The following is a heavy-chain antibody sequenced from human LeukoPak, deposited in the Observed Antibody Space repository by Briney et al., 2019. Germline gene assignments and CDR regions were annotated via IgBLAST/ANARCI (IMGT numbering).Heavy chain of an antibody. CDR3: ARYLDIVVVPAAQSAFDI. CDR1: GFTFSSYA. D-gene: IGHD2-2*03. V-gene: IGHV3-23*01. J-gene: IGHJ3*02. CDR2: ISGSGGST. Sequence: PGGSLRLSCAASGFTFSSYAMSWVRQAPGKGLEWVSAISGSGGSTYYADSVKGRFTISRDNSKNTLYLQMNSLRAEDTAVYYRARYLDIVVVPAAQSAFDIWGQGTMVTVSS.